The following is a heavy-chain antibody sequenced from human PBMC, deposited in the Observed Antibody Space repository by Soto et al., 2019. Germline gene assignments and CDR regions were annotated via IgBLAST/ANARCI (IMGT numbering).Heavy chain of an antibody. J-gene: IGHJ4*02. D-gene: IGHD6-13*01. CDR2: INQSGST. V-gene: IGHV4-34*02. Sequence: QVQLQQWGAGLLKPSETLSLTCAVSGGSFSGYYWSWIRQPPGKGLEWIGEINQSGSTNYNPSLKSRVTISVDTSKNQFSLKLSSVTAADTAVYYCARGFPVAAAGTHFDYWGQGTLVTVSS. CDR1: GGSFSGYY. CDR3: ARGFPVAAAGTHFDY.